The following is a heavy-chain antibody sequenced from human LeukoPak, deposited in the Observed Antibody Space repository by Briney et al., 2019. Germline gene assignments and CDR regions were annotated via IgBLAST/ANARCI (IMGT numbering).Heavy chain of an antibody. D-gene: IGHD4-11*01. CDR1: GGSVSSYP. CDR3: ASYSNYYFDY. V-gene: IGHV4-4*07. Sequence: SETLSFTCTVSGGSVSSYPWSWIRQPAGKGLEWIGRIYTSGSTNYNPSLKSRVTVSVDTSKNQFSLKLSSVTAADTAVYYCASYSNYYFDYWGQGTLVTVSS. CDR2: IYTSGST. J-gene: IGHJ4*02.